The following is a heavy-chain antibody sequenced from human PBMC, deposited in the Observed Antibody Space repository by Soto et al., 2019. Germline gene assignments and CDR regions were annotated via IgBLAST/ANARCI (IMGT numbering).Heavy chain of an antibody. CDR1: GYTFTSYY. CDR3: ARGTWDSSGWYTFPFDY. V-gene: IGHV1-46*01. D-gene: IGHD6-19*01. Sequence: QVQLVQSGAEVKKPGASVKVSCKASGYTFTSYYIHWVRQAPGQGLEWMGIINPLSGSTAYAQKFQGRVTSTRDTSTNTVSMELSSLRSEDTAVYYCARGTWDSSGWYTFPFDYWGQGTVVTVSS. CDR2: INPLSGST. J-gene: IGHJ4*02.